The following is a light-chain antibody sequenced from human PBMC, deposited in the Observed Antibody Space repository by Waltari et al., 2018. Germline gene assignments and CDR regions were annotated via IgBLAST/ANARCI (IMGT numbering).Light chain of an antibody. Sequence: EIVLTQSPGTLSLSPGGRATLSCRASQSVSRWLAWYQQKPGQAPRLLIYGASSRATGIPDRFSGSGSGTDFSLTISRLEPEDFAVYYCQKYGTLPATFGQGTKVEIK. J-gene: IGKJ1*01. CDR2: GAS. CDR1: QSVSRW. CDR3: QKYGTLPAT. V-gene: IGKV3-20*01.